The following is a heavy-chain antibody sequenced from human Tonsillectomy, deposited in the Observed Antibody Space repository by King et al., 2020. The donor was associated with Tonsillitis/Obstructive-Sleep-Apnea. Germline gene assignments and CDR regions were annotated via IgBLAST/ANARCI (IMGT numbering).Heavy chain of an antibody. J-gene: IGHJ4*02. CDR1: GGSISSSSYY. Sequence: QLQESGPGLVKPSETLSLTCSVSGGSISSSSYYWGWIRQPPGKGLEWIGSIYYGGSTYYNPSLKSRVTISVDTSKKQFSLKLSSVTAADTAVYYCARQRFGMLNNFDYWGQGTLVTVSS. D-gene: IGHD3-3*01. CDR3: ARQRFGMLNNFDY. V-gene: IGHV4-39*01. CDR2: IYYGGST.